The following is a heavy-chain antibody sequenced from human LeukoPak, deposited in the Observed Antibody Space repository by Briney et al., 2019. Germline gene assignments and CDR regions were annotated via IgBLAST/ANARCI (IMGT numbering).Heavy chain of an antibody. CDR2: ISYDGSNK. CDR3: ARVITMIVVYGSSIDY. CDR1: GFAFSSYA. J-gene: IGHJ4*02. D-gene: IGHD3-22*01. V-gene: IGHV3-30-3*01. Sequence: GGSLRLSCAASGFAFSSYAMHWVRQAPGKGLEWVAVISYDGSNKYYADSVKGRFTISRDNSKNTLYLQMNSLRAEDTAVYYCARVITMIVVYGSSIDYWGQGTLVTVSS.